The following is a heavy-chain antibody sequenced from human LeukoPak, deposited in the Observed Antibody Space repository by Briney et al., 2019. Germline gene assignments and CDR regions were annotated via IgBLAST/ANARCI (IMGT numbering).Heavy chain of an antibody. D-gene: IGHD2-8*01. V-gene: IGHV3-21*01. CDR1: GFTFRGYS. Sequence: PGGSLRLSCAASGFTFRGYSMNWVRQAPGKGLEWVSSISSYNDYIYYADSVKGRFTISRDNAKNSLYLEMNSLRAGDTAVYYCARDGGYCTKGVCYLDYWGQGTLVTVSS. J-gene: IGHJ4*02. CDR3: ARDGGYCTKGVCYLDY. CDR2: ISSYNDYI.